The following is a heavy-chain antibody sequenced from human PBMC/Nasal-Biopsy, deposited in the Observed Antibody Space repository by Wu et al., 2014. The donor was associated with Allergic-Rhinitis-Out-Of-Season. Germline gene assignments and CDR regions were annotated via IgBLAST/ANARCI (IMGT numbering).Heavy chain of an antibody. V-gene: IGHV2-70*11. CDR1: GFSLSTNGMS. Sequence: ALVKPTQTLTLTCTFSGFSLSTNGMSVSWIRQPPGKALEWLGRIDWDDDKYYSTSLKTRLTISKDTSKNQVVLTMTNMDPVDTATYYCARRLTSGRGMDVWGQGTTVTVSS. D-gene: IGHD3-10*01. CDR2: IDWDDDK. J-gene: IGHJ6*02. CDR3: ARRLTSGRGMDV.